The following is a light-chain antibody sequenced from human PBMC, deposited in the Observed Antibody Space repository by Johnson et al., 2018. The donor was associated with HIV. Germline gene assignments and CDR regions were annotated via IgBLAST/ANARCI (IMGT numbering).Light chain of an antibody. V-gene: IGLV1-51*02. J-gene: IGLJ1*01. CDR1: VSNIESYF. Sequence: QSVLTQPPSVSAAPGQTVNISCSGNVSNIESYFVSWYQQLPGAAPTLLIYENKKRPSGIADRFSASKSGTSATLDITGLQTGDEADYYCGAWDSGLTAHFVFGSGTTITVL. CDR2: ENK. CDR3: GAWDSGLTAHFV.